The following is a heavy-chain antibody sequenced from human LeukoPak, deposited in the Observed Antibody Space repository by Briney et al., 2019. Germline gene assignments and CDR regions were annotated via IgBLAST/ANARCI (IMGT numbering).Heavy chain of an antibody. Sequence: PSETLSLTCTVSGGSISSSSYYWGWIRQPPGKGLEWIGSIYYSGSTYYNPSLKSRVTISVDTSKNQFSLKLSSVTAADTAVYYCAREDGYNSLAHDAFDIWGQGTMVTVSS. J-gene: IGHJ3*02. D-gene: IGHD5-24*01. CDR2: IYYSGST. CDR3: AREDGYNSLAHDAFDI. CDR1: GGSISSSSYY. V-gene: IGHV4-39*07.